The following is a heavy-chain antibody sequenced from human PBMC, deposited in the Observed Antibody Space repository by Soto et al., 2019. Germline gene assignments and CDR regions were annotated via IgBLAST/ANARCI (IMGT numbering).Heavy chain of an antibody. CDR3: ARRGSPVTTKRSYYMDV. D-gene: IGHD4-17*01. V-gene: IGHV5-51*01. Sequence: GESLKISCKGSGYSFTSYWIGWVRQMPGKGLEWMGIIYPGDSDTRYSPSFQGQVTISADKSISTAYLQWSSLKASDTAMYYCARRGSPVTTKRSYYMDVWGKGTTVTVSS. J-gene: IGHJ6*03. CDR2: IYPGDSDT. CDR1: GYSFTSYW.